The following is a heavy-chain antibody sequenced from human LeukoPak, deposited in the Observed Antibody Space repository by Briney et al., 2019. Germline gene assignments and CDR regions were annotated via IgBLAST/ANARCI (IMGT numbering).Heavy chain of an antibody. V-gene: IGHV5-51*01. CDR3: ASLRGGYSNYGYYFDY. D-gene: IGHD4-11*01. CDR1: GYTFTNYW. CDR2: IYPGDSET. J-gene: IGHJ4*02. Sequence: GESLKISCKVSGYTFTNYWIGWVRQMPGKGLEWMGNIYPGDSETRYNPSFQGQVTISADKSISTAYLQWSSLKASDTAMYYCASLRGGYSNYGYYFDYWGQGTLVTVSS.